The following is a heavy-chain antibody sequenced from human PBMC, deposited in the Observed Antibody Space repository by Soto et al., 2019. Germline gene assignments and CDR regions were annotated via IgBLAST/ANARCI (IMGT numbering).Heavy chain of an antibody. CDR3: ARDGSSGWTLYYYYYYMDV. CDR1: GYSFTNFH. Sequence: ASVKVSCKASGYSFTNFHIHWVRQAPGQGLEWMGIIDPSGGSTSYAQKFQGRVIMTRDTSTSTVYMELSSLRSEDTAVYYCARDGSSGWTLYYYYYYMDVWGKGTTVTVSS. V-gene: IGHV1-46*03. J-gene: IGHJ6*03. D-gene: IGHD6-19*01. CDR2: IDPSGGST.